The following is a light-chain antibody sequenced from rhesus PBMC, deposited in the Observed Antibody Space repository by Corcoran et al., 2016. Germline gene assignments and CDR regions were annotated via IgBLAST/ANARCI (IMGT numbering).Light chain of an antibody. CDR2: GAS. J-gene: IGKJ1*01. CDR3: QETSNLWT. V-gene: IGKV3-31*02. CDR1: QSVSSK. Sequence: EIVMTQSPATLSLSPGETATISCRTSQSVSSKLAWYQQKPGQAPRLIIYGASSRATGIPDRFSGSGYGTDFTLTISSLEPEDFAVYYCQETSNLWTFGQGTKVEIK.